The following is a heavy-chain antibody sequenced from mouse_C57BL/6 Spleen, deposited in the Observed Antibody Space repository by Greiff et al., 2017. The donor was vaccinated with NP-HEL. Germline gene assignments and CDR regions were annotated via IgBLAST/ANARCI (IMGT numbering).Heavy chain of an antibody. CDR3: ARDSPLRRGYFDV. CDR1: GFTFSSYA. V-gene: IGHV5-4*01. CDR2: ISDGGSYT. D-gene: IGHD1-2*01. Sequence: EVNLVESGGGLVKPGGSLKLSCAASGFTFSSYAMSWVRQTPEKRLEWVATISDGGSYTYYPDNVKGRFTISRDNAKNNLYLQMSHLKSEDTAMYYCARDSPLRRGYFDVWGTGTTVTVSS. J-gene: IGHJ1*03.